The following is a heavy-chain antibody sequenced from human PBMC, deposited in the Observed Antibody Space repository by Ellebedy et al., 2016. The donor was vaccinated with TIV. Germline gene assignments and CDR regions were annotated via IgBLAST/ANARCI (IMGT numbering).Heavy chain of an antibody. CDR2: INPNGGGT. J-gene: IGHJ6*02. CDR1: GYTFTDYF. CDR3: ARREMATSYGMDV. D-gene: IGHD5-24*01. V-gene: IGHV1-2*02. Sequence: ASVKVSCXASGYTFTDYFLHWVRQAPGQRLEWVGWINPNGGGTHYAPKFQGRVTVTMDTSISTAYLELTSLTSDDTAVYYCARREMATSYGMDVWGQGTTVTVSS.